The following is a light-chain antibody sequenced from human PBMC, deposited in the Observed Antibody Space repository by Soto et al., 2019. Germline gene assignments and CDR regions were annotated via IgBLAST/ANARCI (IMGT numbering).Light chain of an antibody. CDR2: TAS. Sequence: DIQMTQSPSSLSASVGDRFTSTCRSSQSISIYLNWYQQKPGKAPNLLIYTASSLQSGVPSRFSGSGSGTDFTLTISSLQPEDFATYYCQQFNSYPITFGPGTRLEIK. J-gene: IGKJ5*01. CDR3: QQFNSYPIT. V-gene: IGKV1-39*01. CDR1: QSISIY.